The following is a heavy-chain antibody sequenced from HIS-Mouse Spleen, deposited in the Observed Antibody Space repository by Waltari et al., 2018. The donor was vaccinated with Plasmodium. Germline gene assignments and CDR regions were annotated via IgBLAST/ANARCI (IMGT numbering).Heavy chain of an antibody. J-gene: IGHJ4*02. Sequence: QLQLQESGPGLVKPSETLSLTCTVPGGSLSTSSYYLGWIRQPPGKGLEWIGSIYYSGSTYYNPSLKSRVTISVDTSKNQFSLKLSSVTAADTAVYYCARDRITGTSYFDYWGQGTLVTVSS. CDR2: IYYSGST. CDR3: ARDRITGTSYFDY. CDR1: GGSLSTSSYY. V-gene: IGHV4-39*07. D-gene: IGHD1-7*01.